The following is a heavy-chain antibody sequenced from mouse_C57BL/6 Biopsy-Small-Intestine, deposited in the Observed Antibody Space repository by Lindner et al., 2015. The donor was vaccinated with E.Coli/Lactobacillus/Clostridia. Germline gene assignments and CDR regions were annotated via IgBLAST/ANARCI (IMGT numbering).Heavy chain of an antibody. D-gene: IGHD1-1*01. CDR1: GFSVTSYG. V-gene: IGHV2-6*02. Sequence: VQLQESGPGLVAPSQSLSITCTVSGFSVTSYGVHWVRQPPGKGLEWLVVIWSDGSTTYNSALKSRLSISKDNSKSQVFLKMNSLQTDDTAMYYCARNYYGSSYGAIYAMDYWGQGTSVTVSS. CDR3: ARNYYGSSYGAIYAMDY. J-gene: IGHJ4*01. CDR2: IWSDGST.